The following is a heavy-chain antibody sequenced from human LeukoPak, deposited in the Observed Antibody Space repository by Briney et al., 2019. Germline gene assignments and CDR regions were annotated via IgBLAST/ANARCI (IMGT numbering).Heavy chain of an antibody. CDR1: GFTVSSNY. CDR2: ISSSSSYI. V-gene: IGHV3-21*01. Sequence: GGSLRLSCAASGFTVSSNYMSWVRQAPGKGLGWVSSISSSSSYIYYADSVKGRFTISRDNAKNSLYLQMNSLRAEDTAVYYCARGQALVYWGQGTLVTVSS. CDR3: ARGQALVY. J-gene: IGHJ4*02. D-gene: IGHD5-18*01.